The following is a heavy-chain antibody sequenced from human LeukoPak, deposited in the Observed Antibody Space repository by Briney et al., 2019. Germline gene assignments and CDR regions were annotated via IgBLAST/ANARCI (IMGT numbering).Heavy chain of an antibody. CDR2: ISYDGSNK. D-gene: IGHD2-21*02. CDR3: ARAAYCGGDCSFDY. Sequence: GGSLRLSCAASGFTFSSYAMHWVRQAPGKGLEWVAVISYDGSNKYYADSVKGRFTISRDNSKNTLYLQMNSLRAEDTAVYYCARAAYCGGDCSFDYWGQGTLVTVSS. V-gene: IGHV3-30*14. J-gene: IGHJ4*02. CDR1: GFTFSSYA.